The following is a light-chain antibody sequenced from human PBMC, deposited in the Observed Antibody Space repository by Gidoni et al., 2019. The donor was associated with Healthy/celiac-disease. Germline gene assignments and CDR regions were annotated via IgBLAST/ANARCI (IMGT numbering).Light chain of an antibody. J-gene: IGLJ1*01. CDR2: QDS. CDR1: KLGDKY. CDR3: QAGDSSTI. V-gene: IGLV3-1*01. Sequence: SYALPQPPSVSVSPGQTASITCSGDKLGDKYAGWYQQKPVQSPVLVIYQDSKRPSGLPERCSGSNSGKTATLTISGTQAMDEADYYCQAGDSSTIFGTGTKVT.